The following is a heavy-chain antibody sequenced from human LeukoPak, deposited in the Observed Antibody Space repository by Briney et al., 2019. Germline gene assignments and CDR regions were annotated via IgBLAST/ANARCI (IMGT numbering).Heavy chain of an antibody. CDR3: ARRYSSSWYGSNYYSYMDV. Sequence: PGGSLRLACAASGFTFSSDAMQWVRQAPGKGLEWVSAISGSGGSTYYADWVKGRFTISRDNSKNTVYVQMDSLSAGHTAVYYCARRYSSSWYGSNYYSYMDVWAKGTTVTVSS. D-gene: IGHD6-13*01. CDR1: GFTFSSDA. J-gene: IGHJ6*03. V-gene: IGHV3-23*01. CDR2: ISGSGGST.